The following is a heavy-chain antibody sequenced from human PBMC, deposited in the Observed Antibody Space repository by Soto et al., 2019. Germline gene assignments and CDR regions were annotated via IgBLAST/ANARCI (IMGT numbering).Heavy chain of an antibody. D-gene: IGHD3-22*01. CDR2: ISSSSSYI. CDR1: GFTFSNYS. CDR3: ARPQPYDSSGYYETHRAYGMDV. V-gene: IGHV3-21*01. Sequence: GGSLRLSCAASGFTFSNYSMNWVRQAPGKGLEWVSSISSSSSYIYYADSVKGRFTISRDNAKNSLYLQMNSLRAEDTAVYYCARPQPYDSSGYYETHRAYGMDVWVQGTTVTVSS. J-gene: IGHJ6*02.